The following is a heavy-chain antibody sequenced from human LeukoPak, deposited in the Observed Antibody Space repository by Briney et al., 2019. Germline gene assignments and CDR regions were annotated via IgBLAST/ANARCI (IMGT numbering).Heavy chain of an antibody. CDR3: ARGLYYYDSSGYYYSYFDY. D-gene: IGHD3-22*01. CDR2: MNPNSGNT. Sequence: ASVKVSCKASGYTFTSYDINWVRQATGQGREWMGWMNPNSGNTGYAQKFQGRVTMTRNTSISTAYMELSSLRSEDTAVYYCARGLYYYDSSGYYYSYFDYWGQGTLVTVSS. J-gene: IGHJ4*02. CDR1: GYTFTSYD. V-gene: IGHV1-8*01.